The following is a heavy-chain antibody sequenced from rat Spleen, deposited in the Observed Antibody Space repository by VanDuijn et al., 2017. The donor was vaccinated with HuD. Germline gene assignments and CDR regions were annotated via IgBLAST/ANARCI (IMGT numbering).Heavy chain of an antibody. Sequence: EVQLVESGGGLVQPGRSLKLSCAASGFTFSDYNMAWVRQAPKKGLEWIATIIYDGSRTYYRDSVKGRFTISRDNAKSTLYLQMDSLRSEDTATYYCAREGDGSPPMDAWGQGASVTVSS. CDR2: IIYDGSRT. J-gene: IGHJ4*01. D-gene: IGHD1-12*02. V-gene: IGHV5S10*01. CDR3: AREGDGSPPMDA. CDR1: GFTFSDYN.